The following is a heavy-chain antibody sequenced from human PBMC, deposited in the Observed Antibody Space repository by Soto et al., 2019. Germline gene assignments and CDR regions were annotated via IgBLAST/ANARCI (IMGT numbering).Heavy chain of an antibody. CDR2: IYRDDDK. J-gene: IGHJ5*01. CDR3: AHRDGLGEFDS. CDR1: GFSLTTSGVG. Sequence: QITLKESGPTLVKPTQTLTLTCTFSGFSLTTSGVGVGWIRQPPGKALEWLALIYRDDDKRYNTSLKSRLTITKDTSRHQVVLTMTNMDPVDIATYFCAHRDGLGEFDSWGQGSLVTVSS. D-gene: IGHD3-10*01. V-gene: IGHV2-5*02.